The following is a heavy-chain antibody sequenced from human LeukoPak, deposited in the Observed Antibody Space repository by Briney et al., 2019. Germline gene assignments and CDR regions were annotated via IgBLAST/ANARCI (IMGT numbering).Heavy chain of an antibody. CDR1: GFTFSDYY. V-gene: IGHV3-11*01. CDR3: ARENYSSGWYRFVGVDFDY. CDR2: ISSSGSTI. D-gene: IGHD6-19*01. Sequence: GSLRLSCAASGFTFSDYYMSWIRQAPGKGLEWVSYISSSGSTIYYADSVKGRFTISRDNAKNSLYLQMNSLRAEDTAVYYCARENYSSGWYRFVGVDFDYWGQGTLVTVSS. J-gene: IGHJ4*02.